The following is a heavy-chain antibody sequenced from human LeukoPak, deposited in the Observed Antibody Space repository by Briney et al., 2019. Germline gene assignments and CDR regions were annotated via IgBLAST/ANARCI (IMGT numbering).Heavy chain of an antibody. D-gene: IGHD5-12*01. CDR3: ARVLRGYSGYDLGLIQH. Sequence: SETLSLTCTVSGGSISSYYWSWIRQPPGKGLEWIGYMYYSGSTNYNPSLKSRVTISVDTSKNQFSLKLSSVTAADTAVYYCARVLRGYSGYDLGLIQHWGQGTLVTVSS. CDR2: MYYSGST. J-gene: IGHJ1*01. CDR1: GGSISSYY. V-gene: IGHV4-59*01.